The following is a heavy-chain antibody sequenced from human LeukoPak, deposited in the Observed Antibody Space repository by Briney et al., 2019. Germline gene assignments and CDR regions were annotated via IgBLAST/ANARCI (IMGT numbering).Heavy chain of an antibody. CDR3: ARTILRYFDWLFQEAGFDP. CDR1: GGSISSSSYY. V-gene: IGHV4-39*07. D-gene: IGHD3-9*01. J-gene: IGHJ5*02. CDR2: IYYSGST. Sequence: KPSETLSLTCTVSGGSISSSSYYWGWIRQPPGKGLEWIGSIYYSGSTYYNPSLKSRVTISVDTSKNQFSLKLSSETAAETAVYYCARTILRYFDWLFQEAGFDPWGQGTLVTVSS.